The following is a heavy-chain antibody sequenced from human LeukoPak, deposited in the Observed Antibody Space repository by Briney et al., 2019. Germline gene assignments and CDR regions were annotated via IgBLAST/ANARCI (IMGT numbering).Heavy chain of an antibody. CDR2: IGTAGDT. V-gene: IGHV3-13*04. J-gene: IGHJ6*02. Sequence: PGGSLRPSCAASGFTFSSYDMHWVRQATGKGLEWVSAIGTAGDTYYPGSVKGRFTISRENAKNSLYLQMNSLRAGDTAVYYCAGGGVVTLGSFYAVDAWGQGTTVTVSS. CDR3: AGGGVVTLGSFYAVDA. CDR1: GFTFSSYD. D-gene: IGHD4-23*01.